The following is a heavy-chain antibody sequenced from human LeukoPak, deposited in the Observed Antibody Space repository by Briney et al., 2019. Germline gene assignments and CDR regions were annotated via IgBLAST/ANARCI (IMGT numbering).Heavy chain of an antibody. Sequence: GGSLRLSCSASGFTFSSYAMHWVRQAPGKGLEYVSAISSNGGSTYYADSVKGRFTISRDNSKNTPYLQMSSLRAEDTAVYYCVKAHSSSGFDYWGQGTLVTVSS. CDR3: VKAHSSSGFDY. J-gene: IGHJ4*02. V-gene: IGHV3-64D*06. CDR1: GFTFSSYA. D-gene: IGHD6-6*01. CDR2: ISSNGGST.